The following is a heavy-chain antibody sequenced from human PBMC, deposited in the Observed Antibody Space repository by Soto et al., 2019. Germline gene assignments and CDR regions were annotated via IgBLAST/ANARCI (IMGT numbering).Heavy chain of an antibody. D-gene: IGHD3-3*01. CDR2: INAGNGNT. CDR3: ARETTYYDFWSGYYERRNYYYGMDV. Sequence: GASVKVSCKASGYTFTSYAMHWVRQAPGQRPEWMGWINAGNGNTKYSQKFQGRVTITRDTSASTAYMELSSLRSEDTAVYYCARETTYYDFWSGYYERRNYYYGMDVWGQGTTVTVSS. V-gene: IGHV1-3*01. J-gene: IGHJ6*02. CDR1: GYTFTSYA.